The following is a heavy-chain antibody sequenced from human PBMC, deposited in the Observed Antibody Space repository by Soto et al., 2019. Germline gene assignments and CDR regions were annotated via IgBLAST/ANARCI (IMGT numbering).Heavy chain of an antibody. Sequence: QVRLVESGGGVVQPRRSLRLSCAASGFTFSSYGMHWVRQAPGKGLEWVAVISYDGSNKYYTDSVQGRFTISRDNSKNTLYLQMNSLRAEDTAVYYCASGTQAGTVYWYFDLWGRGTLVTVSS. CDR1: GFTFSSYG. CDR2: ISYDGSNK. J-gene: IGHJ2*01. D-gene: IGHD6-13*01. V-gene: IGHV3-30*03. CDR3: ASGTQAGTVYWYFDL.